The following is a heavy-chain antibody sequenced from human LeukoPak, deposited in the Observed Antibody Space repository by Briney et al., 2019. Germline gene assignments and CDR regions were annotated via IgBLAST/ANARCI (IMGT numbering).Heavy chain of an antibody. CDR3: ARAGSAEGEIVGAYFDY. Sequence: PSETLSLTCTVSGGSISSGGYYWSWIRQPPGKGLEWIGYIYHSGSTYYNPSLKSRVTISVDRSKNQFSLKLSSVTAADTAVYYCARAGSAEGEIVGAYFDYWGQGTLVTVSS. J-gene: IGHJ4*02. CDR1: GGSISSGGYY. D-gene: IGHD1-26*01. CDR2: IYHSGST. V-gene: IGHV4-30-2*01.